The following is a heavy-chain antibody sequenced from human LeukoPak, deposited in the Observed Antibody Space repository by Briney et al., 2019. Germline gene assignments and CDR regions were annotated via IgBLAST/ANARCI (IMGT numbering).Heavy chain of an antibody. V-gene: IGHV3-23*01. CDR2: ISGSGGST. J-gene: IGHJ4*02. D-gene: IGHD3-16*02. CDR3: ARGPYENDYVWGSYRSLVYFDY. Sequence: PGGSLRLSCAASGFTFSSYAMSWVRQAPGKGLEWVSAISGSGGSTYYADSVKGRFTISRDNSKNTLYLQMNSLRAEDTAVYYCARGPYENDYVWGSYRSLVYFDYWGQGTLVTVSS. CDR1: GFTFSSYA.